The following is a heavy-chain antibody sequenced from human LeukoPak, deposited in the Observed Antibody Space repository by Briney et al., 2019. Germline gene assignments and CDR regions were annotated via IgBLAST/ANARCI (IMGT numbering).Heavy chain of an antibody. V-gene: IGHV4-30-4*01. Sequence: SEPLSLTCTVSGDSISSGDYFWSWARRHPGKGLEWIGYINYSGTTYYNPSRTSRVTISEDTSKNQFSLNRSSVTATDTAVYYCARTYWRGGTCLSRDYWGQGTLVTVSS. D-gene: IGHD2-15*01. J-gene: IGHJ4*01. CDR2: INYSGTT. CDR1: GDSISSGDYF. CDR3: ARTYWRGGTCLSRDY.